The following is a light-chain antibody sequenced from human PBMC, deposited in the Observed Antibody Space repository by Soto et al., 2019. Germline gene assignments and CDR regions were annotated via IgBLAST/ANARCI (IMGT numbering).Light chain of an antibody. V-gene: IGKV1-5*03. CDR3: QQYSSYSPYT. CDR1: QSISSW. Sequence: DIQMTQSPSTLSASVGDRVTITCRASQSISSWLAWYLQKPGKAPKLLIYKASTLQDGVPSRFSGNGSGTEFTLTISSLQPDDFATYYCQQYSSYSPYTFGQGTKLEIK. J-gene: IGKJ2*01. CDR2: KAS.